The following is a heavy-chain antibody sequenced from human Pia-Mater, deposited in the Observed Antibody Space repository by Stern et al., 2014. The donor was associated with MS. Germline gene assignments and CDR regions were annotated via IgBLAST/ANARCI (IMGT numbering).Heavy chain of an antibody. D-gene: IGHD1-14*01. CDR2: IYPGDSET. V-gene: IGHV5-51*01. J-gene: IGHJ4*02. CDR3: ARQTTAWASDV. Sequence: EVQLVESGAELIRPGESLKISCKGSGFKFSIYWIACVRQMPGKGLEWMGIIYPGDSETRSSPSFQGQVTMSADKSTSTAYLQWSSLNASDTAMYFCARQTTAWASDVWGQGTLVTVSS. CDR1: GFKFSIYW.